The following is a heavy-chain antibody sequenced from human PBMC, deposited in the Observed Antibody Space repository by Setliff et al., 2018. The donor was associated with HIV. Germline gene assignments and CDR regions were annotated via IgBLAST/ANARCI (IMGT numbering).Heavy chain of an antibody. CDR3: AKPTYYYDDSGYSGGDY. CDR2: ISGIGSST. J-gene: IGHJ4*02. D-gene: IGHD3-22*01. CDR1: GFTFSTYA. Sequence: GGSLRLSCAASGFTFSTYAMSWVRQAPGKGLEWVSDISGIGSSTYYADSVKGRFTISRDNSKNTLYLQMNSLRAEDTAVYYCAKPTYYYDDSGYSGGDYWGQGTLVTVSS. V-gene: IGHV3-23*01.